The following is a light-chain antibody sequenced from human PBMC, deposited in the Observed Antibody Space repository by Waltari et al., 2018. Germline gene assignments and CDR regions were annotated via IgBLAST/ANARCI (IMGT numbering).Light chain of an antibody. CDR2: GAS. V-gene: IGKV1-5*01. CDR1: QSINTY. CDR3: QRYNSYANT. Sequence: DILMTQSPSTLSASVGARVTITCRASQSINTYLAWYQQKPGKAPKLLIYGASTLESGVPGRFSGTGSGTEFTLTISSLQPDDFATYYCQRYNSYANTFGQGNKVDIK. J-gene: IGKJ2*01.